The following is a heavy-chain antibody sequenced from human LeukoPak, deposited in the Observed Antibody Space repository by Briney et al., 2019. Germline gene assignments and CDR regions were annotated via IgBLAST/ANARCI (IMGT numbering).Heavy chain of an antibody. Sequence: PSETLSLTCTVSGGSISSYYWSWIRQPPGKGLEWIGYIYYSGSTNYNPSLKSRVTISVDTSKNQFSLKLSSVTAADTAVYYCARATLPGDFDYWGQGTLVTVSS. CDR3: ARATLPGDFDY. CDR1: GGSISSYY. CDR2: IYYSGST. J-gene: IGHJ4*02. V-gene: IGHV4-59*01.